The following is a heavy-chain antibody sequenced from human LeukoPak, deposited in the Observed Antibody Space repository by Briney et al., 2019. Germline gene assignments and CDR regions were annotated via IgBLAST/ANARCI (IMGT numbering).Heavy chain of an antibody. V-gene: IGHV3-48*03. D-gene: IGHD3-10*02. J-gene: IGHJ6*04. CDR2: ISSSGSTI. CDR3: AELGITMIGGV. Sequence: GGSLRLSCAASGFTFSSYEMNWVRQAPGKGLEWVSYISSSGSTIYYADSVKARFIISRDNSKNTVYLQMNSLRAEDTAVYYCAELGITMIGGVWGKGTTVTISS. CDR1: GFTFSSYE.